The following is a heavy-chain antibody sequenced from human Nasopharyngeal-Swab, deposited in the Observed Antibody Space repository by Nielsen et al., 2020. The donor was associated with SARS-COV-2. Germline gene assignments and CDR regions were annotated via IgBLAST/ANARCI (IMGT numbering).Heavy chain of an antibody. CDR2: INPSGGST. CDR3: ARDSDDAFDI. J-gene: IGHJ3*02. CDR1: GYTFTSYY. V-gene: IGHV1-46*01. Sequence: ASVKVSCKASGYTFTSYYMHWVRQAPGQGLEWMGIINPSGGSTSYAQKFQGRVTMTRDTSISTAYMELSRLRSDDTAVYYCARDSDDAFDIWGQGTMVTVSS.